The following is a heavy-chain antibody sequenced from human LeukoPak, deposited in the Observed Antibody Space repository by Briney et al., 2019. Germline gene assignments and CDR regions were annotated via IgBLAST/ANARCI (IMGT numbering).Heavy chain of an antibody. D-gene: IGHD5-12*01. CDR1: GYTFTGYY. V-gene: IGHV1-2*02. CDR3: ARVYSGYESRHFDY. Sequence: ASVKVSCKASGYTFTGYYMHWVRQAPGQGLEWMGWINPNSGGTNYAQKFQGRVTMTRDTSISTAYMELSRLRSDNTPVYYCARVYSGYESRHFDYWGQGTLVTVSS. CDR2: INPNSGGT. J-gene: IGHJ4*02.